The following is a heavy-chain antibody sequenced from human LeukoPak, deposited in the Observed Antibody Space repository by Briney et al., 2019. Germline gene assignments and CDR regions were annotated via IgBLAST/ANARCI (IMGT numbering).Heavy chain of an antibody. V-gene: IGHV3-49*03. J-gene: IGHJ4*02. D-gene: IGHD3-10*01. CDR2: IRSKAYGGTT. Sequence: GGSLRLSCTASGFTFGDYAMSWFRQAPGKGLEWVGFIRSKAYGGTTEYAASVKGRFTISRDDSKSIAYLQMNSLKTEDTAVYYCTRVMWPMVRGPSVDYWGQGTLVTVSS. CDR1: GFTFGDYA. CDR3: TRVMWPMVRGPSVDY.